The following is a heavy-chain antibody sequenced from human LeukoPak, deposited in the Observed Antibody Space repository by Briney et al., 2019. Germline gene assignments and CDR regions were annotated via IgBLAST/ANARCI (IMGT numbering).Heavy chain of an antibody. CDR1: RGSISSYY. D-gene: IGHD6-19*01. CDR3: ARIMGSGWYPLDY. CDR2: IYYSGST. J-gene: IGHJ4*02. Sequence: PSETLSLTCTVSRGSISSYYWTWIRQPLEKGLEWIGYIYYSGSTNYSPSLKSRVTISVDTSKNQFSLRLNSVTAADTAVYYCARIMGSGWYPLDYWGQGTLVTVSS. V-gene: IGHV4-59*01.